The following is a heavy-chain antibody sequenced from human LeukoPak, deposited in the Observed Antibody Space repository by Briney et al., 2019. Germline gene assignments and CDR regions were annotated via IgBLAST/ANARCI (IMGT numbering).Heavy chain of an antibody. CDR3: ARDYSSGSYYIPNWFDP. CDR1: TGPISSYY. V-gene: IGHV4-4*07. J-gene: IGHJ5*02. CDR2: IYTSGST. D-gene: IGHD3-10*01. Sequence: SETLSLICTASTGPISSYYWSWIRQPAGKGLEWIGRIYTSGSTNYNPSLKSRVTMSVDTSKNQFSLKLSSVTAADTAVYYCARDYSSGSYYIPNWFDPWGQGTLVTVSS.